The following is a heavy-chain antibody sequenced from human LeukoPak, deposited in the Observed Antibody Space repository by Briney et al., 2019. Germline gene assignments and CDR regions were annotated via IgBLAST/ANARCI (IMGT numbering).Heavy chain of an antibody. CDR2: INHSGST. CDR1: GGSFSGYY. CDR3: ARAGRFSGDYFDY. V-gene: IGHV4-34*01. D-gene: IGHD3-3*01. J-gene: IGHJ4*02. Sequence: PSETLSLTCAVHGGSFSGYYWSWIRQPPGKGLEWIGEINHSGSTNYNPSLKSRVTISVDTSKNQFSLKLSSVTAADTAVYYCARAGRFSGDYFDYWGQGTLVTVSS.